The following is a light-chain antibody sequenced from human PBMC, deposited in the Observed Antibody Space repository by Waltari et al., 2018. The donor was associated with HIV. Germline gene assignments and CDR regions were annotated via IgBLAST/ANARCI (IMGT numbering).Light chain of an antibody. CDR3: DDYGTPVHP. CDR2: KCA. J-gene: IGKJ1*01. Sequence: DIQMTQSPSIVSASVGDRVTITCRASQDINMWLAWYQQKPGKAPKVLMYKCAILWDGVPSMFSVRESVTVFTLTITGLQRDECASDACDDYGTPVHPFGRGTKV. CDR1: QDINMW. V-gene: IGKV1-5*03.